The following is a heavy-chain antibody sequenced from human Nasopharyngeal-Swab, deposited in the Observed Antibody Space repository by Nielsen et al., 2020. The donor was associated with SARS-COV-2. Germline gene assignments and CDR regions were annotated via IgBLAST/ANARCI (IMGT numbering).Heavy chain of an antibody. CDR3: ARSVGSFYGQGAFDI. CDR2: IRSKTYGGAP. CDR1: GFTFGDYA. D-gene: IGHD1-26*01. Sequence: GESLKISCTTSGFTFGDYAMSWFRQAPGKGLEWVGFIRSKTYGGAPEYAASVTGRFTISRAGAESIAYLQMNSLETEDTGVYYCARSVGSFYGQGAFDIWGQGTMVTVSS. J-gene: IGHJ3*02. V-gene: IGHV3-49*01.